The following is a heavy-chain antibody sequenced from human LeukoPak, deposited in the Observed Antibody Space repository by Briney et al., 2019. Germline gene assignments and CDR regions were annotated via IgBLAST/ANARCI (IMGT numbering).Heavy chain of an antibody. V-gene: IGHV4-34*01. D-gene: IGHD3-3*01. CDR3: ARGLEDRISIFGVVKFYYFDF. J-gene: IGHJ4*02. CDR1: GGSFSNYY. Sequence: SETLSLTCAVYGGSFSNYYWTWIRQPPGKGLEWIGEIDHNGSSHYNPSLKSRVTISVDTSKNQLSLKLSSVTAADTAVYYCARGLEDRISIFGVVKFYYFDFWGQGTLVTVSS. CDR2: IDHNGSS.